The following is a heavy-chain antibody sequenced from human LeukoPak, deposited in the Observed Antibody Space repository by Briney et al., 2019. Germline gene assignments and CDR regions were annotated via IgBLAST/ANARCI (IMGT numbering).Heavy chain of an antibody. CDR2: ISGSGNTI. J-gene: IGHJ6*03. CDR3: AKERMTTIITERGRRKITYCYYYMDV. Sequence: PGGSLRLSCAASAFTFSDYYMSWIRQAPGKGLEWVSYISGSGNTIQYADSVKGRFTISRDNAKNSLYLQMNSLRVEDTAVYYCAKERMTTIITERGRRKITYCYYYMDVWGKGTTVTVSS. D-gene: IGHD4-11*01. CDR1: AFTFSDYY. V-gene: IGHV3-11*04.